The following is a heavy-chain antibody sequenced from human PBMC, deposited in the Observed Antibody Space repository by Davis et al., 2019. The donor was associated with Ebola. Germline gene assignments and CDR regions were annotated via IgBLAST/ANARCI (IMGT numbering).Heavy chain of an antibody. D-gene: IGHD5-18*01. CDR2: IYPGDSDT. V-gene: IGHV5-51*01. Sequence: PGGSLRLSCKGSGYSFTSYWIGWVRQMPGKGLEWMGIIYPGDSDTRYSPSFQGQVTISADKSISTAYLQWSSLKASDTAMYYCARQLDTAMVTAGDDAFDIWGQGTMVTVSS. CDR1: GYSFTSYW. CDR3: ARQLDTAMVTAGDDAFDI. J-gene: IGHJ3*02.